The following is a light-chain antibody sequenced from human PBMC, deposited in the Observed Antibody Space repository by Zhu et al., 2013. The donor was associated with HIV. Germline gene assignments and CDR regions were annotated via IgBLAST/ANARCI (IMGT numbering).Light chain of an antibody. V-gene: IGLV3-1*01. J-gene: IGLJ1*01. CDR1: HLADVY. CDR3: QAWDNNVYV. CDR2: QDV. Sequence: SYELTQPPSMSVSPGQTARITCSGNHLADVYINWYQQRPGQPPVLVIYQDVERPSGIPDRFSASNSGKTATLTISGTQPLDEADYYCQAWDNNVYVFGSGTTVTVL.